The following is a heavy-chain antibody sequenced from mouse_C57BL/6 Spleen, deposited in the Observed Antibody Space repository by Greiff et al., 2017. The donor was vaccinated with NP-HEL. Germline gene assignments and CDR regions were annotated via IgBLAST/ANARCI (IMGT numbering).Heavy chain of an antibody. D-gene: IGHD1-1*01. Sequence: EVQLQESVAELVRPGASVKLSCTASGFTIKNTYMHWVKQSPEQGLEWIGRIDPANGNTKYAPKFQGKATITADTSSNTAYLQLSSLTSEDTAIYYCARDYGYAMDYWGQGTSVTVSS. CDR1: GFTIKNTY. CDR3: ARDYGYAMDY. CDR2: IDPANGNT. J-gene: IGHJ4*01. V-gene: IGHV14-3*01.